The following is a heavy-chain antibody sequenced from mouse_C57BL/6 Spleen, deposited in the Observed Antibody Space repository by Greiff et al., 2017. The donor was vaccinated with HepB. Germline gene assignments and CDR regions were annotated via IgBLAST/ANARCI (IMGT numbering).Heavy chain of an antibody. CDR1: GYTFTDYE. V-gene: IGHV1-15*01. CDR2: IDPETGGT. J-gene: IGHJ2*01. Sequence: QVQLQQSGAELVRPGASVTLSCKASGYTFTDYEMHWVKQTPVHGLEWIGAIDPETGGTAYNQKFKGKAILTADKSSSTAYMELRSLTSEDSAVYYCTRWGGYYGSSYSYFDYWGQGTTLTVSS. CDR3: TRWGGYYGSSYSYFDY. D-gene: IGHD1-1*01.